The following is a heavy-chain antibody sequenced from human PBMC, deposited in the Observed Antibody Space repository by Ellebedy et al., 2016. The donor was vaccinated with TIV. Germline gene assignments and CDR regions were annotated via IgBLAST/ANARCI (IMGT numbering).Heavy chain of an antibody. V-gene: IGHV5-51*01. CDR3: ARYGYNSYYYYYMDV. CDR1: GYIFTSQW. J-gene: IGHJ6*03. Sequence: GESLKISCKASGYIFTSQWIGWVRQMPGKGLEWMGAIYPGDSDTRYSPSFQGQVTISADKSISTAYLQWSSLKASDTAMYYCARYGYNSYYYYYMDVWGKGTTVTVSS. CDR2: IYPGDSDT. D-gene: IGHD5-24*01.